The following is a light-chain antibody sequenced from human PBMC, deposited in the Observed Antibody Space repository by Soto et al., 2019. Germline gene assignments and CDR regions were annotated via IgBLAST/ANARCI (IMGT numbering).Light chain of an antibody. CDR2: KAS. J-gene: IGKJ1*01. Sequence: DIQMTQSPSTLSASVGYRVTITCRASQSISSWLAWYQQKPGKAPKLLIYKASSLESGVPSRFSGSGPGTEFTLTISSLQPDDFATYYCQHYNSYSEAFGQGTKVDI. CDR3: QHYNSYSEA. V-gene: IGKV1-5*03. CDR1: QSISSW.